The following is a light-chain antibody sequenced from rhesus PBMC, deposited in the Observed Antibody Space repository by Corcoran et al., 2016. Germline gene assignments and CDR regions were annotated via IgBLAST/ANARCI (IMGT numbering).Light chain of an antibody. V-gene: IGKV1-22*01. Sequence: DIQMTQSPSSLSASVGDTVTITCRASQSISSWLDWYQQKPGKAPKLLIYKASSLQSGVPSRFRGSGSGTDFTLTISSLQPEDFATDYCLQYSRSPWTFGQGTKVEIK. CDR2: KAS. CDR1: QSISSW. CDR3: LQYSRSPWT. J-gene: IGKJ1*01.